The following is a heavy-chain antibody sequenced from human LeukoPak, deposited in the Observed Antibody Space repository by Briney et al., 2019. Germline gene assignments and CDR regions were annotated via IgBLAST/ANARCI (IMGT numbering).Heavy chain of an antibody. J-gene: IGHJ4*02. CDR2: VYYSGGT. CDR3: ARESYYYGSGSTYFDY. CDR1: GGSISSGGYY. V-gene: IGHV4-31*03. D-gene: IGHD3-10*01. Sequence: PSETLSLTCTVSGGSISSGGYYWSWIRQHPGKGLEWIGYVYYSGGTYYNPSLKSRVTISVDTSKNQFSLKLSSVTAADTAVYYCARESYYYGSGSTYFDYWGQGTLVTVSS.